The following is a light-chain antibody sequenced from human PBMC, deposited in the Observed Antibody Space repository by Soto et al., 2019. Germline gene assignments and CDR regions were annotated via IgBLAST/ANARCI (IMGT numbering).Light chain of an antibody. CDR2: DNT. CDR3: QVWDSSSDPML. Sequence: SYELIQPPSVPAAPGQTATITCGGNKIGSKSVHWYQQKPGQAPVLVVYDNTDRPSGIPERFSGSNSGNRATLNISRVEAGDEADYHCQVWDSSSDPMLFGGGTNSPS. J-gene: IGLJ2*01. V-gene: IGLV3-21*02. CDR1: KIGSKS.